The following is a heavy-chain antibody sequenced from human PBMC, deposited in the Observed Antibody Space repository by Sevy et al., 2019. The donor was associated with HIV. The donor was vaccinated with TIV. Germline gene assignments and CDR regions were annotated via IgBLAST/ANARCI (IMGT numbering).Heavy chain of an antibody. CDR2: XXRXXGGGTT. Sequence: GGSLRLSCAASXXXXXXAXMXWVRXAPGKXLEWVGRXXRXXGGGTTDYAAPVKGRFTISRDDSKNTLYLQMNSLKTXXTAVYYCTTDTSDLXNEXDXXXIWGQGTMVTVSS. CDR1: XXXXXXAX. J-gene: IGHJ3*02. D-gene: IGHD1-1*01. CDR3: TTDTSDLXNEXDXXXI. V-gene: IGHV3-15*01.